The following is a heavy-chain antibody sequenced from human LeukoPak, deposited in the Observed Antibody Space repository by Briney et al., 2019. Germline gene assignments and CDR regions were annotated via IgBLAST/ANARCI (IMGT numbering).Heavy chain of an antibody. D-gene: IGHD3-16*02. CDR1: GFTFSSYA. V-gene: IGHV3-23*01. Sequence: PGGSLRLSCAASGFTFSSYAMSWVRQAPGKGLEWVSAISRSGENTNYADSVKGRFTMSRDNSRNMLYLQMNSLRDEDTAKYYCAKTVSGSYSYQGGDYWGQGTLVTVSS. CDR2: ISRSGENT. J-gene: IGHJ4*02. CDR3: AKTVSGSYSYQGGDY.